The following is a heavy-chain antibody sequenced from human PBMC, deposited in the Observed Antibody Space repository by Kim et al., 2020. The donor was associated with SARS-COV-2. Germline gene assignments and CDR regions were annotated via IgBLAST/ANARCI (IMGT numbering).Heavy chain of an antibody. CDR1: GFTFSSYA. J-gene: IGHJ4*02. CDR2: ISGSGGST. D-gene: IGHD6-13*01. V-gene: IGHV3-23*01. CDR3: ANTPARPAAPLQQLTQFDY. Sequence: GGSLRLSCAASGFTFSSYAMSWVRQAPGKGLEWVSAISGSGGSTYYADSVKGRFTISRDNSKNTLYLQMNSLRAEDTAVYYCANTPARPAAPLQQLTQFDYWGQGTLVTVSS.